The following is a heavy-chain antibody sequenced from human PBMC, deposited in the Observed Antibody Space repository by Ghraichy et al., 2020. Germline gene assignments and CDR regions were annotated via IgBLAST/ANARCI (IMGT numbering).Heavy chain of an antibody. J-gene: IGHJ6*02. CDR2: IRYDGSNK. D-gene: IGHD4-17*01. V-gene: IGHV3-30*02. Sequence: GGSLRLSCAASGFTFSSYGMHWVRQAPGKGLEWVAFIRYDGSNKYYADSVKGRFTISRDNSKNTLYLQMNSLRAEDTAVYYCAQLVTTADYGMDVWGQGTTVTVSS. CDR3: AQLVTTADYGMDV. CDR1: GFTFSSYG.